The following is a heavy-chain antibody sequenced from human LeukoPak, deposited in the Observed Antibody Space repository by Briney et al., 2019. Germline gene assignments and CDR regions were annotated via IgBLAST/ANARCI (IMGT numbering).Heavy chain of an antibody. Sequence: SVKVSCKASGGTFSSYAITWVRQAPGQGLEWMGGIIPIFGTANYAQKFQGRVTIIADESMSTAYMELSSLRSEDTAVYYCANRFSLAVAGRDGFDYWGQGTLVTVSS. CDR1: GGTFSSYA. J-gene: IGHJ4*02. CDR2: IIPIFGTA. D-gene: IGHD6-19*01. CDR3: ANRFSLAVAGRDGFDY. V-gene: IGHV1-69*13.